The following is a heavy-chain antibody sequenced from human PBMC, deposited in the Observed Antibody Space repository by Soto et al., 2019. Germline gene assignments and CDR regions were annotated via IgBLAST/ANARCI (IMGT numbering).Heavy chain of an antibody. CDR3: ARDTPSYYCSSTSCYYYMDV. D-gene: IGHD2-2*01. J-gene: IGHJ6*03. CDR2: IYYSGST. CDR1: GGSXSSGGYY. V-gene: IGHV4-31*03. Sequence: SETLSLTCTVSGGSXSSGGYYWSWIRQHPGKGLEWIGYIYYSGSTYYNPSLKSRVTISVDTSKNQFSLKLSSVTAADTAVYYCARDTPSYYCSSTSCYYYMDVWGKGTTVTVSS.